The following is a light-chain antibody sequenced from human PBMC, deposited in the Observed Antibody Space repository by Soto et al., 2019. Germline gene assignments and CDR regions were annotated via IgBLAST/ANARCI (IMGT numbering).Light chain of an antibody. J-gene: IGKJ3*01. CDR3: QQYGASPLT. CDR2: GAS. Sequence: GFTPSPGTPSLSPGERPTLSCRASQSLDSSFLAWYQQKPGQAPRLLIYGASSRATAIPDRFGGSGSGTDFTLTISRLEAEDFAVYYCQQYGASPLTFGPGTRWIS. CDR1: QSLDSSF. V-gene: IGKV3-20*01.